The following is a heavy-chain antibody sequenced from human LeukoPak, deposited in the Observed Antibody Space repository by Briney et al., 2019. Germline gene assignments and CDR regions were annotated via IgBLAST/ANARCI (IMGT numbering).Heavy chain of an antibody. CDR1: GFTFDDYA. Sequence: GGSLRLSCAASGFTFDDYAMHWVRQAPGKGLEWVSGISWNSGSIGYADSVKGRFTISRDNAKNSLYLQMNSLRVEDTAVYYCARDPSTGFYKTPEYFQNWGQGTLVTVSS. V-gene: IGHV3-9*01. J-gene: IGHJ1*01. CDR3: ARDPSTGFYKTPEYFQN. D-gene: IGHD3-9*01. CDR2: ISWNSGSI.